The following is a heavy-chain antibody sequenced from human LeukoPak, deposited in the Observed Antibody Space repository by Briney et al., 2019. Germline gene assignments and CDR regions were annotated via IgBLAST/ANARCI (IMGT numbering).Heavy chain of an antibody. CDR1: GGSLSDYY. J-gene: IGHJ3*02. CDR2: ISHRGRT. V-gene: IGHV4-34*01. CDR3: AKSNGYGLIDI. Sequence: SETLSLTGAGYGGSLSDYYWSWIRQSPGKGLEWMGEISHRGRTYYNLSLKSRVTISIDTSKNQFSLQVNSVTAADTAVYYCAKSNGYGLIDIWGQGTMVTVSS. D-gene: IGHD3-22*01.